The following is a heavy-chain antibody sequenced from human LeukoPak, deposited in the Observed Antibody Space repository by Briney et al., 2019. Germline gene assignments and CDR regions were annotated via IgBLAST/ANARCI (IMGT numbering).Heavy chain of an antibody. V-gene: IGHV3-23*01. CDR2: IGGRDGST. CDR3: AKDHPTYYYDSSGYFD. Sequence: GGSLRLSCAASGFTFSSYGMSWVRQAPGKGLEWVSAIGGRDGSTYYADSVKGRFTISRDNSKNTLYLQMNSLRAEDTAVYYCAKDHPTYYYDSSGYFDWGQGTLVTVSS. D-gene: IGHD3-22*01. J-gene: IGHJ4*02. CDR1: GFTFSSYG.